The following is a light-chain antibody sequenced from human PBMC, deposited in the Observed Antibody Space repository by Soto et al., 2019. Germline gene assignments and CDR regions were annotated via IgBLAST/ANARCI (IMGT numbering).Light chain of an antibody. CDR2: EVS. CDR3: SSYAGSNNLL. Sequence: QSVLTQLPSASGSPGQSVTISCTGTSSDVGGYNYVSWYQWLPGKAPKLMIYEVSKRPSGVPDRFSGSKSGNTASLTVSGLQAEDEADYYCSSYAGSNNLLFGGGTKLTVL. CDR1: SSDVGGYNY. J-gene: IGLJ2*01. V-gene: IGLV2-8*01.